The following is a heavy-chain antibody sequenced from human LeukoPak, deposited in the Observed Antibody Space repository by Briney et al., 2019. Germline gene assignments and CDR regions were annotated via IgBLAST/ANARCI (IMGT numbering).Heavy chain of an antibody. Sequence: GGSLRLSCTASGFTFSGYFMNWIRQAPGKGLEWVSYISPGSDYTNYADSVKGRFTISRDNAKNSLYLQMNSLRAEDTAVYFCARSGYSGYDPDYWGQGTLVTVSS. CDR2: ISPGSDYT. D-gene: IGHD5-12*01. J-gene: IGHJ4*02. V-gene: IGHV3-11*06. CDR3: ARSGYSGYDPDY. CDR1: GFTFSGYF.